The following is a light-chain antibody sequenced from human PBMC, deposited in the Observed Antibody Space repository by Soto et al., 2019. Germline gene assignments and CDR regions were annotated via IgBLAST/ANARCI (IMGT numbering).Light chain of an antibody. CDR1: SSXIGAGYD. CDR3: QSYDSSLSGYV. CDR2: GNN. V-gene: IGLV1-40*01. J-gene: IGLJ1*01. Sequence: QSVLTQPPSVSGXXXXRVTXXXXXSSSXIGAGYDVHWYQQLPGTAPKLLIYGNNNRPSGVPDRFSGSKSGTSASLAITGLQAEDEADYYCQSYDSSLSGYVFGTGTKVTVL.